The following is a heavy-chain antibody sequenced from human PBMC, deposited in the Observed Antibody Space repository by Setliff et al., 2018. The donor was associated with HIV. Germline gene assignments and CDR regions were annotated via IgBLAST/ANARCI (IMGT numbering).Heavy chain of an antibody. CDR1: GYSISSGFY. CDR3: ARGLSSPFAAGL. V-gene: IGHV4-38-2*01. J-gene: IGHJ4*02. D-gene: IGHD6-13*01. Sequence: PSETLSLTCAVSGYSISSGFYWSWMRQPPGKGLEWIGSISYTGGTNHNPSLQSRVTMSMDTSKDQFSLKLSSLTSADTAVYYCARGLSSPFAAGLWGQGTLVTVSS. CDR2: ISYTGGT.